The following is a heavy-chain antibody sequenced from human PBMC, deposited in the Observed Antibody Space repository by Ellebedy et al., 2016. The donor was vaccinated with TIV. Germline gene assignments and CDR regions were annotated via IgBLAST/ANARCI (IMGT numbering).Heavy chain of an antibody. J-gene: IGHJ4*02. CDR2: ISSRSSYI. Sequence: GESLKISCAASGFIFGDYAMHWVRQAPGKGLEWVSSISSRSSYIYDADSVKGRFTISRDNAKNSLYLQMNSLRAEDTAVYYCARATAVAGTYYFDYWGQGTLVTVSS. V-gene: IGHV3-21*01. CDR1: GFIFGDYA. CDR3: ARATAVAGTYYFDY. D-gene: IGHD6-19*01.